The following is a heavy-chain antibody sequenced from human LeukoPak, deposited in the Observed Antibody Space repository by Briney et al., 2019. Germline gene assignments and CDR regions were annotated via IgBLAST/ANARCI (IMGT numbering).Heavy chain of an antibody. Sequence: ASVKVSCKASGYTFTSYGISWVRQAPGQGLEWMGWISAYNGNTNYAQKLQGRVTMTTDTSTSTAYMELRSLRSDDTAVYYCARDFSTGYHPAIFGYYYGMDVWGQGTTVTVSS. CDR3: ARDFSTGYHPAIFGYYYGMDV. CDR2: ISAYNGNT. J-gene: IGHJ6*02. D-gene: IGHD3/OR15-3a*01. V-gene: IGHV1-18*01. CDR1: GYTFTSYG.